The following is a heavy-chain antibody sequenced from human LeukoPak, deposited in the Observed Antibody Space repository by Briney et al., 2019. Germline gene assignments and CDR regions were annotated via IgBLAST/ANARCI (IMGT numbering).Heavy chain of an antibody. CDR1: GASISSGNYY. CDR2: IYYTGST. D-gene: IGHD3-22*01. Sequence: SQTLSLTCTVSGASISSGNYYWSWIRQAPEKGLEWIGYIYYTGSTYYNPSLKSRVSISVDMSKNQFSLKLTSVTAADTAVYYCASAYDRSGYLTGFDPWGQGTLVIVSS. V-gene: IGHV4-30-4*01. CDR3: ASAYDRSGYLTGFDP. J-gene: IGHJ5*02.